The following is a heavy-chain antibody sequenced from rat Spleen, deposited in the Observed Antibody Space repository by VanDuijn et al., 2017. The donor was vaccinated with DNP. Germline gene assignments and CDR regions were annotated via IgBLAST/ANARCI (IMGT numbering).Heavy chain of an antibody. D-gene: IGHD1-11*01. V-gene: IGHV3-1*01. CDR1: GYSITSCC. J-gene: IGHJ2*01. CDR2: ISYSGTT. CDR3: VRWDYGMYGFDY. Sequence: EVQLQESGPGLVEPSQSLSLTCSVTGYSITSCCRWTWIRKFPRNKMEYIGHISYSGTTNYNPSLKSRISITRDTSKNQFFLQLNSVTTEDMATYYCVRWDYGMYGFDYWGQGVMVTVSS.